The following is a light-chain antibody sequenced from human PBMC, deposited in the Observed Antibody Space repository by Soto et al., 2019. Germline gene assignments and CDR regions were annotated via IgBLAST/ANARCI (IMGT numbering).Light chain of an antibody. CDR2: EVT. Sequence: QLVLTQPASVSGSPGQSITISCTGTPSDIGRYNYVSWYQQFPGKVPKLLIYEVTSRPSEVSARFSGSKSGSTASLTISGLQAEDEADYYCSSYSTTSSPHVLFGGGTKLTVL. CDR3: SSYSTTSSPHVL. J-gene: IGLJ2*01. CDR1: PSDIGRYNY. V-gene: IGLV2-14*01.